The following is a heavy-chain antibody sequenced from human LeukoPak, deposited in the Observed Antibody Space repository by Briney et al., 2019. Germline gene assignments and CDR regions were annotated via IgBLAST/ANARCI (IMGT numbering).Heavy chain of an antibody. J-gene: IGHJ4*02. CDR2: INHSGST. D-gene: IGHD2-2*01. CDR1: GVSFSGYY. V-gene: IGHV4-34*01. CDR3: ARGSRRGIVVVPAANNFDY. Sequence: PSETLSLTCAVYGVSFSGYYWSWIRQPPGKGLEWLGEINHSGSTNYNPSLKSRVTISVDTSKNQFSLKLSSVTAADTAVYYCARGSRRGIVVVPAANNFDYWGQGTLVTVSS.